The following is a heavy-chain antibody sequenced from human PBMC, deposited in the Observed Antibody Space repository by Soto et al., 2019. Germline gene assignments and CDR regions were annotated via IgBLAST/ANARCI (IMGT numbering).Heavy chain of an antibody. CDR1: GGSISSGGYS. Sequence: SETLSLTCAVSGGSISSGGYSWSWIRQPPGKGLEWIGYIYHSGSTYYNPSLKSRVTISIDTSTRQVSLRLTSVTAADTAVYYCARQRAGGAFDYWGPGARVTVSS. V-gene: IGHV4-30-2*02. D-gene: IGHD6-13*01. CDR3: ARQRAGGAFDY. CDR2: IYHSGST. J-gene: IGHJ4*02.